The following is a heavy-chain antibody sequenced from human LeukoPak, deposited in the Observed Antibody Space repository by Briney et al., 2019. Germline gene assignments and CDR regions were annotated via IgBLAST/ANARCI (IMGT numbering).Heavy chain of an antibody. J-gene: IGHJ4*02. CDR3: ARDDYGVFDH. D-gene: IGHD4-17*01. CDR2: ISWNSGSI. Sequence: GRSPRLSCAASGFTFDDYAMHWVRQAPGKGLEWVSGISWNSGSIGYADSVKGRFTISRDNAKNSLYLQMNSLRAEDTAVYYCARDDYGVFDHWGQGTLVTVSS. V-gene: IGHV3-9*01. CDR1: GFTFDDYA.